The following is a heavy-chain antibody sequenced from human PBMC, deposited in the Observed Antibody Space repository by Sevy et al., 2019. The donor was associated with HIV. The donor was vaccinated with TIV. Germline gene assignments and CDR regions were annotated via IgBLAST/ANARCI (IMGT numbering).Heavy chain of an antibody. D-gene: IGHD2-2*01. Sequence: SETLSLTCAAHDGSFSGYYWNWIRQLPGKGLEWIGEINESGITYYNPSLKSRVAISVDTSKKQFSLKLNSVTAADTALYFCARSPPVVVVPGAPSWFDPWGQGTLVTVSS. CDR2: INESGIT. V-gene: IGHV4-34*01. J-gene: IGHJ5*02. CDR3: ARSPPVVVVPGAPSWFDP. CDR1: DGSFSGYY.